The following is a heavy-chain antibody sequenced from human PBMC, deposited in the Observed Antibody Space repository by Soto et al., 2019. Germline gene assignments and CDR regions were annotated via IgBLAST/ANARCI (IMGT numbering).Heavy chain of an antibody. CDR1: GGSISSGDYY. Sequence: QVQLQESGPGLVKPSQTLSLTCTVSGGSISSGDYYWNWIRQPPGKGLEWIGYIYYSGSTSYNPSLQSRLTISVDTSKNQFSLKLSAVTAADTAVYYCARGGYYDSSGYSYDAFDIWGQGTMVTVSS. CDR3: ARGGYYDSSGYSYDAFDI. J-gene: IGHJ3*02. CDR2: IYYSGST. V-gene: IGHV4-30-4*01. D-gene: IGHD3-22*01.